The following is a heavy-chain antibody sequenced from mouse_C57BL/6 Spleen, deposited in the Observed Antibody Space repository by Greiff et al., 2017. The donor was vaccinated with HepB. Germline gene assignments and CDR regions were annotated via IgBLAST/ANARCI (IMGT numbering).Heavy chain of an antibody. Sequence: EVKLMESGGGLVQPKGSLKLSCAASGFSFNTYAMNWVRQAPGKGLEWVARIRSKSNNYATYYADSVKDRFTISRDDSESMLYLQMNNLKTEDTAMYYCVRDSNYEYFDVWGTGTTVTVSS. CDR2: IRSKSNNYAT. V-gene: IGHV10-1*01. D-gene: IGHD2-5*01. J-gene: IGHJ1*03. CDR1: GFSFNTYA. CDR3: VRDSNYEYFDV.